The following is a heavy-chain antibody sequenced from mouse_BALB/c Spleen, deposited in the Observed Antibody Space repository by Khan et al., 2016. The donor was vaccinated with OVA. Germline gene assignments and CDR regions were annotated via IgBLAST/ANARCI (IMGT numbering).Heavy chain of an antibody. CDR3: ARRSLRWYFDD. V-gene: IGHV1-7*01. CDR2: INPSTGYT. D-gene: IGHD1-1*01. J-gene: IGHJ2*01. Sequence: QVQLKESGAELAKPGASVKMSCKASGYTFINYWILWVKQRPGQGLEWIGYINPSTGYTEYNQNFKDKATLTADKSSSTAYMQLSSLTSEDSAGYYCARRSLRWYFDDWGQGTTLTVSS. CDR1: GYTFINYW.